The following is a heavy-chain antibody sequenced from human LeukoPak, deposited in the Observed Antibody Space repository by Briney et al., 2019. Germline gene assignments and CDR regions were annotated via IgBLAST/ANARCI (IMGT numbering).Heavy chain of an antibody. CDR1: GGSISSSSYY. Sequence: SETLSLTCTVSGGSISSSSYYWGWIRQPPGKGLEWIGSIYYSGSTYYNPSLKSRVTISVDTSENQFSLKLSSVTAADTAVYYCTRSGLTGVRKYPRADYYYYGMDVWGQGTAVTVSS. J-gene: IGHJ6*02. V-gene: IGHV4-39*01. CDR3: TRSGLTGVRKYPRADYYYYGMDV. D-gene: IGHD1-14*01. CDR2: IYYSGST.